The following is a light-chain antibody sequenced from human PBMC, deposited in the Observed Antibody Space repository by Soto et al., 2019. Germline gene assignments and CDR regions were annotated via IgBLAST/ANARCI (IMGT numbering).Light chain of an antibody. Sequence: QSALTQPASVSGSPGQSITLSCTGTSIDVGGYNYVSWFQQHPGKAPKLMIYDVSARPSGVSNRFSGSKSGNTASLTISGLQAEDEADYYCSSYTPSGFVFGPGTKLTVL. J-gene: IGLJ1*01. V-gene: IGLV2-14*01. CDR1: SIDVGGYNY. CDR2: DVS. CDR3: SSYTPSGFV.